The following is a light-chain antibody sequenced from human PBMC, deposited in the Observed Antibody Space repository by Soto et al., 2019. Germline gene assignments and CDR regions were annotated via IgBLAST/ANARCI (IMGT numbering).Light chain of an antibody. CDR2: RNN. CDR3: AAWDDSLSVIVV. J-gene: IGLJ2*01. V-gene: IGLV1-47*01. Sequence: QYVLTQPPSASGTPGQRVTISCSGSSSNIGSNYVYWYQQLPGTAPKLLIYRNNQRPSGVPDRFSGSKSGTSASLAISGLRSEDEADYYCAAWDDSLSVIVVFGGGTKLTVL. CDR1: SSNIGSNY.